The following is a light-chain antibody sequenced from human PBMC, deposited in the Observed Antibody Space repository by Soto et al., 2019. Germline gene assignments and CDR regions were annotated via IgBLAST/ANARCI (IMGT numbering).Light chain of an antibody. CDR1: QSLVHRSGDTL. Sequence: DVVMTQSPLSLPVTLGQPASISCRSSQSLVHRSGDTLLTWFHQRPGQAPRRLIYKVSRRDAGVPDRFSGSGSGTDFTLTISRVEAEDVGTYYCMEGKSRKTFGQGTKLEIK. J-gene: IGKJ2*01. CDR3: MEGKSRKT. V-gene: IGKV2-30*02. CDR2: KVS.